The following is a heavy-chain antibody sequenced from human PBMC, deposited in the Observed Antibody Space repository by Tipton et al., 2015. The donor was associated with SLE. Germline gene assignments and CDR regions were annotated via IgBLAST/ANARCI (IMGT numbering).Heavy chain of an antibody. D-gene: IGHD1-26*01. Sequence: LRLSCAVYGGSFSGYYWTWIRQPPGKGLEWIGEISHGGITNYNPSLKSRVTISVDTSKNQFSLKLSSVTAADTAVYYCARSGATTGYFDYWGQGTLVTVSS. CDR1: GGSFSGYY. CDR3: ARSGATTGYFDY. CDR2: ISHGGIT. J-gene: IGHJ4*02. V-gene: IGHV4-34*01.